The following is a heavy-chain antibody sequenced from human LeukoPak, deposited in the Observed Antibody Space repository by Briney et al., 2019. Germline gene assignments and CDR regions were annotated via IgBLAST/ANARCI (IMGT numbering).Heavy chain of an antibody. CDR2: MSYDESKN. V-gene: IGHV3-30*18. D-gene: IGHD4-17*01. J-gene: IGHJ4*02. CDR3: AKDEGPICLYGDCPFDY. Sequence: HSGMSLRLSCAASGFTVSHYGIHWVRQAPGKGLEWVAVMSYDESKNKYLDSVEGRFTLSRDSSKNTVYLQMNSLRDEDTAVYYCAKDEGPICLYGDCPFDYWGQGNMVTVSS. CDR1: GFTVSHYG.